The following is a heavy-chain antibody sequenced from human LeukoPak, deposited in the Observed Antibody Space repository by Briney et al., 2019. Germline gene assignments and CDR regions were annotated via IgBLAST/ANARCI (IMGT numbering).Heavy chain of an antibody. CDR2: IYHSGST. Sequence: SETLSVTCAVSGYSISSSYYWGWIRQPPGKGLEWIGSIYHSGSTYYNPSLKSRVTISVDTSKNQFSLKLSSVTAADTAVYYCARSYDILTGYFDYWGQGTLVTVSS. CDR1: GYSISSSYY. D-gene: IGHD3-9*01. J-gene: IGHJ4*02. CDR3: ARSYDILTGYFDY. V-gene: IGHV4-38-2*01.